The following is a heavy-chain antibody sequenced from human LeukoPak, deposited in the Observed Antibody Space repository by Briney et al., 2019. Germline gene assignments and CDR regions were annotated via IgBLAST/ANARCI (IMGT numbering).Heavy chain of an antibody. D-gene: IGHD5-12*01. CDR1: GFTFSSYG. CDR3: ARDKRGYSGYDPVGDY. CDR2: IWYDGSNK. J-gene: IGHJ4*02. V-gene: IGHV3-33*01. Sequence: GRSLRLSCAASGFTFSSYGMHWVRQAPGKGLEWVAVIWYDGSNKYYADSVKGRFTISRDNSKNTLYLQMNSLRAEDTAVYYCARDKRGYSGYDPVGDYWDQGTLVTVSS.